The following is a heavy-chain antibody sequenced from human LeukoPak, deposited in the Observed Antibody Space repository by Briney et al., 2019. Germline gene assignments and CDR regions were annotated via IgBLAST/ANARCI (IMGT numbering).Heavy chain of an antibody. J-gene: IGHJ4*02. D-gene: IGHD2-2*03. Sequence: GGSLRLSCAASGFAFSSYWMHWVRQAPGKGLVWVSRVNTDGRTTNYADSVRGRFTISRDNAENTLYLQMNSLRVEDTAVYYCSMDLSGAHDYWGQGTLVTVSS. CDR3: SMDLSGAHDY. V-gene: IGHV3-74*01. CDR2: VNTDGRTT. CDR1: GFAFSSYW.